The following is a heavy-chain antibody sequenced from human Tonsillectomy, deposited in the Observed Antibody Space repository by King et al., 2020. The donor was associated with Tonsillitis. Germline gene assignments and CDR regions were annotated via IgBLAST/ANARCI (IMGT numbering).Heavy chain of an antibody. CDR2: ISDSGST. CDR3: ARMQRDGYNFYLDN. J-gene: IGHJ4*02. CDR1: GGPITSYY. V-gene: IGHV4-59*01. Sequence: QLQESGPGLVKPSETLSLTCTVSGGPITSYYWNWIRQPPGKRLEWIGYISDSGSTAYNPSLKSRVTMSVDTSKNQFSLNLTSVTAADTAVYYCARMQRDGYNFYLDNWGQGTLVTVSS. D-gene: IGHD5-24*01.